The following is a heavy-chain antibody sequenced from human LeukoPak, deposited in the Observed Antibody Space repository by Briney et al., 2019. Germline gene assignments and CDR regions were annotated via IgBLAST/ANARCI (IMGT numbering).Heavy chain of an antibody. J-gene: IGHJ4*02. CDR2: INPNSGGT. V-gene: IGHV1-2*02. D-gene: IGHD2-8*01. CDR1: GYTFTGYY. Sequence: ASVKVSCKASGYTFTGYYMHWVRQAPGQGLEWMGWINPNSGGTNYAQKFQGRVTMTRDTSISTAYMELSRLRSDDTAVYYCAREVDGYCTNGVCFLFDYWGQGTLVTVSS. CDR3: AREVDGYCTNGVCFLFDY.